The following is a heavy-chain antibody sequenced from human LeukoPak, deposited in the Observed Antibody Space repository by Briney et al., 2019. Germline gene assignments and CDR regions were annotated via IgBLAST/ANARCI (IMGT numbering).Heavy chain of an antibody. J-gene: IGHJ5*02. D-gene: IGHD4-11*01. CDR3: ARGYDYSPRWFDP. V-gene: IGHV4-59*01. Sequence: SEPLSLTCTVSGGSISSYYWSWIRQPPGKGLEWIGYIYYSGSTTYNPSLKSRVTISVDTSKNQFSLKLSSVTAADTAVYYCARGYDYSPRWFDPWGQGTLVTVSS. CDR1: GGSISSYY. CDR2: IYYSGST.